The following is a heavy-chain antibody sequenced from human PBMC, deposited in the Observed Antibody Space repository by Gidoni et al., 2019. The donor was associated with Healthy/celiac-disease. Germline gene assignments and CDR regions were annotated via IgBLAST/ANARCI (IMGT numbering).Heavy chain of an antibody. D-gene: IGHD6-13*01. CDR2: INHSGST. Sequence: QVQLQQWGAGLLKPSETLSLTCAVYGGSFSGYYWSWIRQPPGKGLEWIGEINHSGSTNYNPSLKSRVTISVDTSKNQFSLKLSSVTAADTAVYYCARVGQVLSPRSIAAAGKVDYWGQGTLVTVSS. V-gene: IGHV4-34*01. CDR3: ARVGQVLSPRSIAAAGKVDY. J-gene: IGHJ4*02. CDR1: GGSFSGYY.